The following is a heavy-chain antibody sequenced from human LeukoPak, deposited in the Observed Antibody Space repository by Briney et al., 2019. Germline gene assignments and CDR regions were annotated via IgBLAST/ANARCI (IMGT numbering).Heavy chain of an antibody. CDR3: AKGLSCMTVITPFDY. J-gene: IGHJ4*02. D-gene: IGHD4-23*01. V-gene: IGHV3-23*01. CDR2: ISGSGSST. Sequence: GGSLRLSCAAYGFTFSSYAMSWVRQAPGKDLEWVSAISGSGSSTYYAESVKGRITISRDNSKNTLYLQMDSLRAEDTAVYYCAKGLSCMTVITPFDYWGQGTLVTASS. CDR1: GFTFSSYA.